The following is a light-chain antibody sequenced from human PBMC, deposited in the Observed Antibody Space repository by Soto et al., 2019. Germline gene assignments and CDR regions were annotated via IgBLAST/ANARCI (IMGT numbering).Light chain of an antibody. CDR3: QSYDSSNVV. Sequence: NFMLTQPHSVSESPGKTVTISCTGSSGSIASNYVQWYQQRPGSAPTTVIYEDNQRPSGVPDRFSGSIDSSSNSASLTISGLKTEDEADYYCQSYDSSNVVFGGRTKVTVL. J-gene: IGLJ2*01. CDR1: SGSIASNY. CDR2: EDN. V-gene: IGLV6-57*02.